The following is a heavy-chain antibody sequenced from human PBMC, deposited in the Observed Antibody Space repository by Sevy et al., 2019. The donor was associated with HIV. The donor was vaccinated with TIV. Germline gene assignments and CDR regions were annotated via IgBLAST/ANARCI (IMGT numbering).Heavy chain of an antibody. CDR2: INPTSSST. V-gene: IGHV1-46*02. D-gene: IGHD2-21*02. CDR1: GYNFNNYY. CDR3: ARGDVTGRCFDS. Sequence: ASVKVSCKASGYNFNNYYIHWVRQAPGQGLQWMGVINPTSSSTYYPPKFQGRVTMTRDTSTSTVSLDLSSLGSEDTAVYYCARGDVTGRCFDSWGQGTLVTVSS. J-gene: IGHJ4*02.